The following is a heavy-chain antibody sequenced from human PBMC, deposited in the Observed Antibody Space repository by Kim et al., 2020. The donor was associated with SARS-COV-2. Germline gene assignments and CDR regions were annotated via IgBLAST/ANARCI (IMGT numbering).Heavy chain of an antibody. J-gene: IGHJ2*01. CDR2: IYYSGST. V-gene: IGHV4-59*01. CDR1: GVTISRYY. D-gene: IGHD3-3*01. Sequence: SETLSLTCAVSGVTISRYYWSWIRQPPGKGLEWIGYIYYSGSTNYNPSLKSRVTISVDTSKNQFSLKLSSVTAADTAVYYCARDHREWLQYTANWYFDLWGRGTLVTVSS. CDR3: ARDHREWLQYTANWYFDL.